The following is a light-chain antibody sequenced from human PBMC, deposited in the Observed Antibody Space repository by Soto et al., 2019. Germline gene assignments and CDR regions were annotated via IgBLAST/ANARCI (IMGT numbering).Light chain of an antibody. V-gene: IGKV1-5*03. CDR1: QSIGSW. J-gene: IGKJ3*01. CDR2: KAS. Sequence: DIQMTQSPSALSASVGDSVTITCRASQSIGSWLAWYQQKPGKVPKLLIYKASSLENGVPSRFSGSGSGTEFTLTISTLEPDDFATYYCQQYSIYSAFGPGTKVDIK. CDR3: QQYSIYSA.